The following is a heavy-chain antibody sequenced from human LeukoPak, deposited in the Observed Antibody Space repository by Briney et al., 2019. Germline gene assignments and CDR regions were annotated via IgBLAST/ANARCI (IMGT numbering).Heavy chain of an antibody. CDR1: GGSISSYY. V-gene: IGHV4-59*01. J-gene: IGHJ5*02. CDR2: IFYSGGT. D-gene: IGHD5-18*01. Sequence: PSETLSLTCTVSGGSISSYYWTWIRQPPGKGLEWIGYIFYSGGTNYSPSLKSRVTISVDTSKNQFSLKLSSVTAADTAVYFCARTSGYSYGFPFDPWGQGSLVTVSS. CDR3: ARTSGYSYGFPFDP.